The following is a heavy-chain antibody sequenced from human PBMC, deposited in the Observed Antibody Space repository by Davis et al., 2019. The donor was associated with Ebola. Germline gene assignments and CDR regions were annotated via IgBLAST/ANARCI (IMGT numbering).Heavy chain of an antibody. V-gene: IGHV1-2*02. J-gene: IGHJ5*02. CDR2: INRSGGGT. CDR1: GYTFTSYS. Sequence: ASVKVSCKASGYTFTSYSLHWVRQAPGQELEWMGMINRSGGGTSNAQNFQGRVTMTRDTSISTAYMELSRLRSDDTAVYYCASSPYYDFWSGNPDEEYNWFDPWGQGTLVTVSS. D-gene: IGHD3-3*01. CDR3: ASSPYYDFWSGNPDEEYNWFDP.